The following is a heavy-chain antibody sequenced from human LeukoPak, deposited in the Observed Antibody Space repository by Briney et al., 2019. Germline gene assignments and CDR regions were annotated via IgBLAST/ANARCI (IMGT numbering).Heavy chain of an antibody. CDR2: IYSGGST. D-gene: IGHD2-2*01. V-gene: IGHV3-53*01. CDR1: GFTVSSNY. J-gene: IGHJ4*02. CDR3: ARGKMIVPVD. Sequence: PGRSLRLSCAASGFTVSSNYMSWVRQAPGKGLEWVSVIYSGGSTYYADSVKGRFTVSRDNSKDTLYLQMSSLRAEDTAVYYCARGKMIVPVDWGQGTLVTVSA.